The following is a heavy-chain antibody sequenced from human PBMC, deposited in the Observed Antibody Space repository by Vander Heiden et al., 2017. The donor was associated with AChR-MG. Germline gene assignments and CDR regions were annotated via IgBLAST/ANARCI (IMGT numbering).Heavy chain of an antibody. D-gene: IGHD3-3*01. CDR2: ISSSSSTI. J-gene: IGHJ3*02. Sequence: EVQLVESGGGLVQPGGSLSLSCAASGFTFSSYSMNWVRQAPGKGLEWVSYISSSSSTIYYADSVKGRFTISRDNAKNSLYLQMNSLRDEDTAVYYCARVPLREGFLEWLSHSRDAFDIWGQGTMVTVSS. CDR3: ARVPLREGFLEWLSHSRDAFDI. V-gene: IGHV3-48*02. CDR1: GFTFSSYS.